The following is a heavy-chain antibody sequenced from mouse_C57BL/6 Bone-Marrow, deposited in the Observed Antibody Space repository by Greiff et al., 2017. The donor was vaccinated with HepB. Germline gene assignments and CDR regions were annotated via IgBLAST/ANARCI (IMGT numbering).Heavy chain of an antibody. Sequence: EVNLVESGGGLVKPGGSLKLSCAASGFTFSSYAMSWVRQTPEKRLEWVATISDGGSYTYYPDNVKGRFTISRDNAKNNLYLQMSHLKSEDTAMYYSARVYSNSWFAYWGQGTLVTVSA. D-gene: IGHD2-5*01. CDR3: ARVYSNSWFAY. J-gene: IGHJ3*01. CDR1: GFTFSSYA. CDR2: ISDGGSYT. V-gene: IGHV5-4*03.